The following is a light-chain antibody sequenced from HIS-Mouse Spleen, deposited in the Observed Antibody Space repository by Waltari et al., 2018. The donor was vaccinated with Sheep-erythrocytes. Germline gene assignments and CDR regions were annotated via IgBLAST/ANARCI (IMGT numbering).Light chain of an antibody. J-gene: IGLJ3*02. V-gene: IGLV1-47*01. CDR1: SSNTGSNY. Sequence: QSVLTQTPSASGTPGQGVTISCSGSSSNTGSNYVYWYQQLPGTAPKLLIYRNNQRPSGVPDRFSGSKSGTSASLAISGLRSEDEADYYCAAWDDSLSGNWVFGGGTKLTVL. CDR2: RNN. CDR3: AAWDDSLSGNWV.